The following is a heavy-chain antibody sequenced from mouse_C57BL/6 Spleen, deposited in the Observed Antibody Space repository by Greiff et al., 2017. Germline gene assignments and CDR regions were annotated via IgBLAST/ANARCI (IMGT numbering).Heavy chain of an antibody. CDR2: IDPSDSYT. V-gene: IGHV1-50*01. J-gene: IGHJ2*01. Sequence: VQLQQPGAELVKPGASVKLSCKASGYTFTSYWMQWVKQRPGQGLEWIGEIDPSDSYTNYNQKFKGKATLTVDTSSSTAYRQLSSLTSEDSAVYYCARKEYDYDGGYYFDYWGQGTTLTVSS. CDR3: ARKEYDYDGGYYFDY. D-gene: IGHD2-4*01. CDR1: GYTFTSYW.